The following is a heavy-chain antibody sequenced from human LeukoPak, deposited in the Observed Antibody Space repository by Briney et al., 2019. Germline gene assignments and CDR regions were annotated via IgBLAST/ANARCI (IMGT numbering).Heavy chain of an antibody. CDR2: MNPNSGNT. CDR1: GYTFTRYD. V-gene: IGHV1-8*01. CDR3: ARGLRSELWFGELRDY. J-gene: IGHJ4*02. D-gene: IGHD3-10*01. Sequence: ASVKVACKASGYTFTRYDSNWVRQATGQGLEWMGWMNPNSGNTGYAQKFQGRVTMTRNTSISTAYMELSSLRSEDTAVYYCARGLRSELWFGELRDYWGQGTLVTVSS.